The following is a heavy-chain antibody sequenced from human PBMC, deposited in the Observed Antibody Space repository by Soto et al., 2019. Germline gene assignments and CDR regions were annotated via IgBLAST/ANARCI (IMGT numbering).Heavy chain of an antibody. CDR2: ISGSGGST. J-gene: IGHJ4*02. Sequence: GGSLRLSCAASGFTFSSYAMSWVRQAPGKGLEWVSAISGSGGSTYYADSVKGRFTISRDNSKNTLYLQMNSLRAEDTAVYYCANPGYCSSTRSCFDYWGQGTLVTVSS. D-gene: IGHD2-2*01. CDR1: GFTFSSYA. V-gene: IGHV3-23*01. CDR3: ANPGYCSSTRSCFDY.